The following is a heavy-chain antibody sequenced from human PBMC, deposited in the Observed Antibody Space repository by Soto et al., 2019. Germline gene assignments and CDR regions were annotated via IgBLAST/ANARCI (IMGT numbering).Heavy chain of an antibody. D-gene: IGHD3-22*01. CDR3: ARVPVNYYDSSGPNDAFDI. Sequence: PSETLSLTCTVSGGSISSGGYYWSWIRQHPGKGLEWIGYIYYSGSTYYNPSLKSRVTISVDTSKHQFSLKLSSVTAADTAVYYCARVPVNYYDSSGPNDAFDIWGQGTMVTVSS. CDR1: GGSISSGGYY. J-gene: IGHJ3*02. V-gene: IGHV4-31*03. CDR2: IYYSGST.